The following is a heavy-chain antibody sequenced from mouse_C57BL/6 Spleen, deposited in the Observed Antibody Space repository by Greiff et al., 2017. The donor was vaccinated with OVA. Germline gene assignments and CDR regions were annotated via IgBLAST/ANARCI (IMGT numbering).Heavy chain of an antibody. V-gene: IGHV5-17*01. CDR3: ARRDYGRAMDY. D-gene: IGHD2-4*01. J-gene: IGHJ4*01. Sequence: EVKLMESGGGLVKPGGSLKLSCAASGFTFSDYGMHWVRQAPEKGLEWVAYISSGSSTIYYADTVKGRFTISRDNAKNTLFLQMTSLRSEDTAMYYCARRDYGRAMDYWGQGTSVTVSS. CDR2: ISSGSSTI. CDR1: GFTFSDYG.